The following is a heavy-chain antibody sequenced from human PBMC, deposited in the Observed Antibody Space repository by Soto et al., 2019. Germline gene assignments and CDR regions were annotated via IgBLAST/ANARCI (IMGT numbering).Heavy chain of an antibody. CDR1: GVLDTSFL. CDR2: LNPKDSFA. J-gene: IGHJ4*02. CDR3: ARHKSGGGSYPCDL. V-gene: IGHV5-10-1*01. Sequence: PGVSPRSCWPSEGVLDTSFLLIWARQLRGKGLEWMGMLNPKDSFANYSPSFRGHVTISPDTSVTTAYLKWSSLKASDTAIYYCARHKSGGGSYPCDLWGQGTLVTGSS. D-gene: IGHD3-10*01.